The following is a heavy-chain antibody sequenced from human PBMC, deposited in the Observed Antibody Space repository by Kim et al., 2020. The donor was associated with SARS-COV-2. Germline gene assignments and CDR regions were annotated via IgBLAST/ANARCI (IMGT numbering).Heavy chain of an antibody. D-gene: IGHD3-10*01. CDR3: ARDRETMVRGVHFDY. CDR1: GYTFTSYY. V-gene: IGHV1-46*01. Sequence: ASVKVSCKASGYTFTSYYMHWVRQAPGQGLEWMGIINPSGGSTSYAQKFQGRVTMTRDTSTSTVYMELSSLRSEDTAVYYCARDRETMVRGVHFDYWGQGTLVTVSS. J-gene: IGHJ4*02. CDR2: INPSGGST.